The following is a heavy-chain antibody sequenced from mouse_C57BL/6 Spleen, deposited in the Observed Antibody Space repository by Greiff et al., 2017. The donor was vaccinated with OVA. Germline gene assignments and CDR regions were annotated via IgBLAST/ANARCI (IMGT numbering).Heavy chain of an antibody. Sequence: VQLQQSGPELVKPGASVKISCKASGYTFTDYYMNWVKQSHGKSLEWIGDINPNNGGTSYNQKFKGKATLTVDKSSSTAYMELRSLTSEDSAVYYCARCSSPYYAMDYWGQGTSVTVSS. J-gene: IGHJ4*01. V-gene: IGHV1-26*01. CDR2: INPNNGGT. CDR1: GYTFTDYY. D-gene: IGHD1-1*01. CDR3: ARCSSPYYAMDY.